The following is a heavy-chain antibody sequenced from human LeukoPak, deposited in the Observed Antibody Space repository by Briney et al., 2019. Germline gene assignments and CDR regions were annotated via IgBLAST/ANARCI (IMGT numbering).Heavy chain of an antibody. Sequence: PGGSLRLSCSASGFTFSKYAMHWVRQAPGKGLEWVSAISGSGGSTYYADSVKGRFTISRDNSKNTLFLQMNSLRAEDTAVYYCAKDTTWIQLWLNWGQGTLVTVSS. V-gene: IGHV3-23*01. CDR3: AKDTTWIQLWLN. CDR2: ISGSGGST. CDR1: GFTFSKYA. D-gene: IGHD5-18*01. J-gene: IGHJ4*02.